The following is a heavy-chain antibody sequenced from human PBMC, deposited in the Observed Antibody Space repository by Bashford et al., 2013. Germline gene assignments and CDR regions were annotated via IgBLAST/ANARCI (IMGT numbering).Heavy chain of an antibody. CDR3: AKGTYYYDSSGYYQGGLDFDY. V-gene: IGHV3-30*18. D-gene: IGHD3-22*01. CDR2: ISYDGSNK. J-gene: IGHJ4*02. Sequence: VRQAPGKGLEWVAVISYDGSNKYYADSVKGRFTISRDNSKNTLYLQMNSLRAEDTAVYYCAKGTYYYDSSGYYQGGLDFDYWGQGTLVTVSS.